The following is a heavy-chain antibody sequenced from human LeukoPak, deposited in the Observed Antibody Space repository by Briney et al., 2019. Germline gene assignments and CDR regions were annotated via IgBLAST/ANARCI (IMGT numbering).Heavy chain of an antibody. V-gene: IGHV3-53*05. CDR1: GFTVSSNY. Sequence: QAGGSLGLSCAASGFTVSSNYMSWVRQAPGKGLEWVSVIYSGGSTYYADSVTGRFTISRDNSKSTLYLHMSSLGTDDTAVYYCARDQATLVRGVVTGGGFDYWGQGTLVTVSS. J-gene: IGHJ4*02. D-gene: IGHD3-10*01. CDR2: IYSGGST. CDR3: ARDQATLVRGVVTGGGFDY.